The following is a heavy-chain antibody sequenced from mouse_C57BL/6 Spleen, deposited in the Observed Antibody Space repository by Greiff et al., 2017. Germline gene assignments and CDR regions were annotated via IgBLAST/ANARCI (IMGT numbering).Heavy chain of an antibody. J-gene: IGHJ1*03. V-gene: IGHV1-18*01. CDR1: GYTFTDYN. D-gene: IGHD1-1*01. Sequence: VQLQQSGPELVKPGASVKIPCKASGYTFTDYNMDWVKQSHGKSLEWIGDINPNNGGTIYNQKFKGKATLTVDKSSSTAYMELRSLTSEDTAVYYCARWIDYYGSSYEGYFDVWGTGTTVTVSS. CDR2: INPNNGGT. CDR3: ARWIDYYGSSYEGYFDV.